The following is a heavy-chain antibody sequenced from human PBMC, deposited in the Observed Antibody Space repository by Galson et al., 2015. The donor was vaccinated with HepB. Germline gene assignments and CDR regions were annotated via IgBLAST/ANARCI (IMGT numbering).Heavy chain of an antibody. CDR1: GFTVSSNY. CDR2: IYSGGST. CDR3: AREGSHGDYAYFDY. J-gene: IGHJ4*02. D-gene: IGHD4-17*01. V-gene: IGHV3-66*01. Sequence: SLRLSCAASGFTVSSNYMSWVRQAPGKGLEWVSVIYSGGSTYYADSVKGRFTISRDNSKNTLYLQMNSLRAEDTAVYHCAREGSHGDYAYFDYWGQGTLVTVSS.